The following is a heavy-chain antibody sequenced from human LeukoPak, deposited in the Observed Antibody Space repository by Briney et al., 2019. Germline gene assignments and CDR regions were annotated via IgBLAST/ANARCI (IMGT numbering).Heavy chain of an antibody. D-gene: IGHD1-26*01. J-gene: IGHJ6*03. CDR2: ISGSGGST. CDR1: GFTFSSYA. Sequence: GGSLRLSCAASGFTFSSYAMSWVRQAPGKGLEWVSAISGSGGSTYYADSVKGRFTISRDNSKNTLYLQMNSLRAEDTAVYYCAKDSGSYLYYYYYMDVWGKGTTVTVSS. CDR3: AKDSGSYLYYYYYMDV. V-gene: IGHV3-23*01.